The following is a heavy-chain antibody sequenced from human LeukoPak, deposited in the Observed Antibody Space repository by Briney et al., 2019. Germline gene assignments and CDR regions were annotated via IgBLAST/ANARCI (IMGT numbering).Heavy chain of an antibody. J-gene: IGHJ6*02. CDR3: ASPNGGYYYGMDV. Sequence: SETLSLTCAVYGGSFSGYYWSWIRQPPGKGLEWIGSIYYSGSTYYNPSHKSRVTISVDTSKNQFSLKLSSVTAADTAVYYCASPNGGYYYGMDVWGQGTTVTVSS. CDR1: GGSFSGYY. CDR2: IYYSGST. V-gene: IGHV4-34*01. D-gene: IGHD3-16*01.